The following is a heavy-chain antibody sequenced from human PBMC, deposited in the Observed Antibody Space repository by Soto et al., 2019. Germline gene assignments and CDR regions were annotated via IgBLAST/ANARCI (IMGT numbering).Heavy chain of an antibody. CDR3: AREHYPHYYGSGSYSILSY. J-gene: IGHJ4*02. V-gene: IGHV3-21*01. CDR1: GFTFSSYS. D-gene: IGHD3-10*01. CDR2: ISSSSSYI. Sequence: GGSLRLSCAASGFTFSSYSMNWVRQAPGKGLEWVSSISSSSSYIYYADSVKGRFTISRDNAKNSLYLQMNSLRAEDTAVYYCAREHYPHYYGSGSYSILSYWGQRTLVTVPS.